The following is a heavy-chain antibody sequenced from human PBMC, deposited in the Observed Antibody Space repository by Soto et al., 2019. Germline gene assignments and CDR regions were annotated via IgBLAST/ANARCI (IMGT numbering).Heavy chain of an antibody. CDR2: IYPGDSDT. Sequence: PGESLKISCKGSGYSFTSYWIGWVRQMPGKGLEWMGIIYPGDSDTRYSPSFQGQVTISADKSISTAYLQWSSLKASDTAMYYCARTYYDFWILDRSRAFDIWGKGTTVTVSS. J-gene: IGHJ6*04. CDR1: GYSFTSYW. CDR3: ARTYYDFWILDRSRAFDI. D-gene: IGHD3-3*01. V-gene: IGHV5-51*01.